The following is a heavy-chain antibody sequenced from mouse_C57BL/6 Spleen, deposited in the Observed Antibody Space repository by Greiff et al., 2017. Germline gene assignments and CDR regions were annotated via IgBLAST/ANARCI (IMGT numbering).Heavy chain of an antibody. D-gene: IGHD1-1*01. CDR1: GYTFTDYY. J-gene: IGHJ3*01. Sequence: EVQLQQSGPVLVKPGASVKMSCKASGYTFTDYYMNWVKQSHGKSLEWIGVINPYNGGTSYNQKFKGKATLTVDKSSSTAYMELNSLTSEDSAVYYCARDSSYEAWFAYWGQGTLVTVSA. V-gene: IGHV1-19*01. CDR3: ARDSSYEAWFAY. CDR2: INPYNGGT.